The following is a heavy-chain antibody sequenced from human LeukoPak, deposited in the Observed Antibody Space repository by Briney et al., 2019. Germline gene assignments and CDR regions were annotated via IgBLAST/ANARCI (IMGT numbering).Heavy chain of an antibody. J-gene: IGHJ4*02. D-gene: IGHD6-19*01. CDR1: GFTFSSYA. Sequence: GGSLRLSCAASGFTFSSYAMHWVRQAPGKGLEWVAVISYDGSNKYYADSVKGRFTISRDNSKNTLYLQMNSLRAEDTAVYYCAISPVAGTGWFDYWGQGTLVTVSS. CDR3: AISPVAGTGWFDY. V-gene: IGHV3-30*04. CDR2: ISYDGSNK.